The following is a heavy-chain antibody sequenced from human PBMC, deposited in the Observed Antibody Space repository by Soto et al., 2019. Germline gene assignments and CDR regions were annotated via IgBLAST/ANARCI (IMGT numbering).Heavy chain of an antibody. CDR3: ASWPRMLVAWAYGDFDY. CDR1: GGSISSSSYY. Sequence: HSETLSLTCTVSGGSISSSSYYWGWIRQPPGKGLEWIGSIYYSGSTYYNPSLKSRVTISVDTSKNQFSLKLSSVTAADTAVYYCASWPRMLVAWAYGDFDYWGQGTLVTVSS. V-gene: IGHV4-39*01. J-gene: IGHJ4*02. D-gene: IGHD4-17*01. CDR2: IYYSGST.